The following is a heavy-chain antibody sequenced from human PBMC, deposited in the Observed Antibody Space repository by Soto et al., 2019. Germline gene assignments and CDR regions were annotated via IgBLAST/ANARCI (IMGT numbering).Heavy chain of an antibody. CDR1: GGSFSGNY. Sequence: QVQLQQWGAGLLKPSETLSLTCAVYGGSFSGNYWSWIRQPPVKGLEWIGEINHSGSTNYNPSLKSRVTISVNTSKNHFALKLSSVTAADTAVYYCARGPGSEYDFWSGYFTVDYYYSDVWGKGTTVTVSS. V-gene: IGHV4-34*01. CDR2: INHSGST. J-gene: IGHJ6*03. CDR3: ARGPGSEYDFWSGYFTVDYYYSDV. D-gene: IGHD3-3*01.